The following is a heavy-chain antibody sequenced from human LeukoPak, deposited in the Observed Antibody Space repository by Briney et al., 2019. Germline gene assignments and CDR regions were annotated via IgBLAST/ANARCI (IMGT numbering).Heavy chain of an antibody. CDR1: GLRFRNYG. CDR3: ATDRHSGKYYDY. J-gene: IGHJ4*02. D-gene: IGHD1-26*01. CDR2: IYYDGSNQ. V-gene: IGHV3-33*01. Sequence: GRSLRLSCVVSGLRFRNYGMHWVRQAPGKGLEWVAVIYYDGSNQYYADSVKGRFTVSRDNAKNTLYLQMDSLRAEDTAVYYCATDRHSGKYYDYWGQGTLVTVSS.